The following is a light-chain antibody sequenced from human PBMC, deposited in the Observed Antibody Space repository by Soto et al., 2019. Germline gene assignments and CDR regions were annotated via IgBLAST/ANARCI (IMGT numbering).Light chain of an antibody. J-gene: IGKJ4*01. Sequence: EIVLTQSPAPLSLSPGERAALSCRASQSVSSYLAWYQQKPGQAPRLLIYDAFKRATGIPARLSGSGSGTDFTLIISSLEPEDFAVYYCQQRSNWPSTFGGGTKVEVK. CDR2: DAF. CDR1: QSVSSY. V-gene: IGKV3-11*01. CDR3: QQRSNWPST.